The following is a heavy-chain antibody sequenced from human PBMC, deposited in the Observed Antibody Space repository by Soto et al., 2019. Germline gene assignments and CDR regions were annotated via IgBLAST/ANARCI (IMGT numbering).Heavy chain of an antibody. CDR3: ARVMVRGVIINDY. CDR1: GYTFIGYD. CDR2: MNPNSDDT. V-gene: IGHV1-8*01. Sequence: QVQLVQSGAEVKKPGASVKVSCKASGYTFIGYDINWVRQAPGQGLEWMGWMNPNSDDTRYAQNFQGRVTITRDTSTSTVYMELSSLRSEDTAVYYCARVMVRGVIINDYWGQGTLVTVSS. D-gene: IGHD3-10*01. J-gene: IGHJ4*02.